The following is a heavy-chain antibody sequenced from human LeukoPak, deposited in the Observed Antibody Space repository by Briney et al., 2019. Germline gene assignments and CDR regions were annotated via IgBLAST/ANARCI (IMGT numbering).Heavy chain of an antibody. D-gene: IGHD5-18*01. CDR3: ALQIIRGYSYGFDY. CDR2: IYYSGST. CDR1: GGSISSYY. J-gene: IGHJ4*02. Sequence: PSETLSLTCTVSGGSISSYYWSWIRQPPGEGLEWIGYIYYSGSTNYNPSLKSRVTISVDTSKNQFSLKLSSVTAADTAVYYCALQIIRGYSYGFDYWGQGTLVTVSS. V-gene: IGHV4-59*08.